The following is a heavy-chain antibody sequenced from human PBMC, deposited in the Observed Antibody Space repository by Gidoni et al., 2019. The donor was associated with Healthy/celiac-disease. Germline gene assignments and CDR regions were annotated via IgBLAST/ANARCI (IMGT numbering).Heavy chain of an antibody. CDR2: IYYSGST. D-gene: IGHD4-17*01. V-gene: IGHV4-39*07. CDR3: ARRYGYYHWYFDL. CDR1: GGSISSSSYY. J-gene: IGHJ2*01. Sequence: QLQLQESGPGLVKPSETLSLTCTVSGGSISSSSYYWGWIRQPPGKGLEWIGSIYYSGSTYYNPSLKSRVTISVDTSKNQFSLKLSSVTAADTAVYYCARRYGYYHWYFDLWGRGTLVTVSS.